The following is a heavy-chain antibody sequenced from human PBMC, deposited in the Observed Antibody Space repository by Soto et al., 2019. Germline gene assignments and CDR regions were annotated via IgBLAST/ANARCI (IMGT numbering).Heavy chain of an antibody. CDR3: ARQNLWFGELLESGYYYYYGMDV. CDR1: GYSFTSYW. CDR2: IYPGDSDT. J-gene: IGHJ6*02. Sequence: GESLKISCKGSGYSFTSYWIGWVRQMPGKGLEWMGIIYPGDSDTRYSPSFQGQVTISADKSISTAYLQCSSLKASDTAMYYCARQNLWFGELLESGYYYYYGMDVWGQGTTVTVSS. V-gene: IGHV5-51*01. D-gene: IGHD3-10*01.